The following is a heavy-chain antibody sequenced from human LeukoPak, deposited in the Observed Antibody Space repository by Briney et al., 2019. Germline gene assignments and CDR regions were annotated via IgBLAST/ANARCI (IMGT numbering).Heavy chain of an antibody. CDR1: GGSISTYY. CDR2: IYYSGST. J-gene: IGHJ4*02. V-gene: IGHV4-59*01. CDR3: ARENLADYFGY. D-gene: IGHD3-3*02. Sequence: SETLSLTCTVSGGSISTYYWSWIRQPPGKGLEWIGYIYYSGSTNYNSSLKSRVTISIDTSKNQFSLRLSSVTAADTAVYYCARENLADYFGYWGQGTLVTVSS.